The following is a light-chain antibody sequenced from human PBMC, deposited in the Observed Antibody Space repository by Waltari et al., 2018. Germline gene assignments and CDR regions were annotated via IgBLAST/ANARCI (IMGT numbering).Light chain of an antibody. CDR2: DVS. CDR1: SSDVGGYNY. V-gene: IGLV2-23*02. CDR3: CSYAGSSTHVL. Sequence: QSALTQPASVSGSPGQSITISCTGTSSDVGGYNYVSWYQQYPGKAPKLMIYDVSKRPAGVSNRFAGSKSRNTASLTLSGLQAEDEADYYCCSYAGSSTHVLFGGGTKLTVL. J-gene: IGLJ2*01.